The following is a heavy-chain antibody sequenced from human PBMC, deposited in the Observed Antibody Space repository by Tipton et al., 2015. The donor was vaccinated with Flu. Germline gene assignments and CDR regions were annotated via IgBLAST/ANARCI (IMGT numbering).Heavy chain of an antibody. CDR3: ARALRTTGFDY. D-gene: IGHD1-1*01. J-gene: IGHJ4*02. V-gene: IGHV4-61*02. CDR2: IYTSGST. Sequence: LRLSCTVSGGSISSGSYYWSWIRQPAGKGLEWIGRIYTSGSTNYNPSLKSRVTISVDTSKNQFSLKLTSVTAADTAVYSCARALRTTGFDYWGQGTLVTVSS. CDR1: GGSISSGSYY.